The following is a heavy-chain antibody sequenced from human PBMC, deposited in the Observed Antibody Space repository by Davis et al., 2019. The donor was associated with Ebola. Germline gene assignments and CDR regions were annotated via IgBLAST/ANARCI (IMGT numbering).Heavy chain of an antibody. CDR2: IFPGDSDT. D-gene: IGHD5-24*01. Sequence: PGGSLRLSCKGSGYSFTTYWIVWVRLMHGKGLECMGIIFPGDSDTRYSPSFQGQVTISADKSINTAYLQWSSLKASDTAIYYCARGTNGYNPGGYFDSWGQGTLVTVSS. J-gene: IGHJ4*02. V-gene: IGHV5-51*01. CDR1: GYSFTTYW. CDR3: ARGTNGYNPGGYFDS.